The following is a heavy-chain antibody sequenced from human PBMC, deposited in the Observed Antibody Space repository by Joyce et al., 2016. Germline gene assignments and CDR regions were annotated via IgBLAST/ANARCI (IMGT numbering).Heavy chain of an antibody. CDR2: IYYSGST. J-gene: IGHJ1*01. CDR3: ARGGGVHNSYAEYFQH. V-gene: IGHV4-59*01. D-gene: IGHD3-16*01. Sequence: QVQLQGSGPGLVTPSETLSLTCTVSGASSNSYYWNWIRQPPGKGLEWIGHIYYSGSTNYNPALSGRVTISVDTSKNQFSRNLRSGTAADTAVYYCARGGGVHNSYAEYFQHWGQGTLVTVSS. CDR1: GASSNSYY.